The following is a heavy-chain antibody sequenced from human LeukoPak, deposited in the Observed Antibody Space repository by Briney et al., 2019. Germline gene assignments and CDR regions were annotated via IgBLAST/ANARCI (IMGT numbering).Heavy chain of an antibody. Sequence: SETLSLTCTVSSGSISSYYWGWIRQPPGKGLEWIGSIYYSGSTYYNPSLKSRVTIFLDTSKNQFSLKLSSVTAADTAVYYCARGVGYDILTGYYAFYYYYMDVWGKGTTVTVSS. CDR3: ARGVGYDILTGYYAFYYYYMDV. CDR1: SGSISSYY. J-gene: IGHJ6*03. CDR2: IYYSGST. V-gene: IGHV4-39*07. D-gene: IGHD3-9*01.